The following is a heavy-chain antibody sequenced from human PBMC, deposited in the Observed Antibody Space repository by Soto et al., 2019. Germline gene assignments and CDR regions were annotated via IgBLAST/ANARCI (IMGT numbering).Heavy chain of an antibody. CDR3: VGGQYYFDY. J-gene: IGHJ4*02. Sequence: QVQLVESGGGVVQPGRSLRLSCAASGFPFTSYGMHWVREGPDKGREWVAIISYDGSDKYYAASVKGRFTISRDNSKHTLYLQMNSLSPEDTALYYCVGGQYYFDYRGQGTLVIVSS. CDR2: ISYDGSDK. D-gene: IGHD3-10*01. V-gene: IGHV3-30*03. CDR1: GFPFTSYG.